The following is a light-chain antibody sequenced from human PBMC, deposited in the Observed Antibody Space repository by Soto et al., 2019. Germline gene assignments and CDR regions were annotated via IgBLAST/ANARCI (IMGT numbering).Light chain of an antibody. J-gene: IGKJ5*01. CDR1: LSVSVY. V-gene: IGKV3-11*01. CDR3: QQRSNWPT. Sequence: VLTQSPATLSLSPGERATLSCRTSLSVSVYLDWYQQKPGQAPRLLIYDTSNRATGIPARFSGSGSGTVFTLTISSLEPEDFAVYYCQQRSNWPTFGQGTRLEIK. CDR2: DTS.